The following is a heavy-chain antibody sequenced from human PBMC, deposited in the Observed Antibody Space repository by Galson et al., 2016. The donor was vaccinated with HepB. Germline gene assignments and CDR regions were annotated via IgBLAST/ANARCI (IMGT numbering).Heavy chain of an antibody. V-gene: IGHV3-30-3*01. J-gene: IGHJ4*02. D-gene: IGHD2-2*01. CDR2: ISYHGSDI. CDR3: ARDLFSSSSFIDF. CDR1: GFTFSNPA. Sequence: SLRLSCAASGFTFSNPAMHWVRQAPGKGLEWLAVISYHGSDIFYADSVKGRFTISRDNPKKTLFLQLNNLRSEDTAVYYCARDLFSSSSFIDFWGQGTLVTVSS.